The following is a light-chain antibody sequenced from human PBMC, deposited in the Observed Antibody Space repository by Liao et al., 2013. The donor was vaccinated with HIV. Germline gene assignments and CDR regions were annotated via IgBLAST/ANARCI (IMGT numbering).Light chain of an antibody. CDR3: QLWDSTSDNPRV. CDR2: YDR. V-gene: IGLV3-21*04. CDR1: NIGSKT. J-gene: IGLJ3*02. Sequence: SYVVTQPPSVSVAPGKTAKITCGGNNIGSKTVHWYQQRPGQAPLLVISYDRDRPSGIPDRFSGSNSGNTATLTISRVEAGDEADYYCQLWDSTSDNPRVFGGGTKRTVL.